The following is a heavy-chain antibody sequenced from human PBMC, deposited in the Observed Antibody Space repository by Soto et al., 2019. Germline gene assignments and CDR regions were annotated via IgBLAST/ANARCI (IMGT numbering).Heavy chain of an antibody. CDR3: ARGGSLSGSYSMSDFDY. CDR1: GGTFSSYA. Sequence: QVQLVQSGAEVKKPGSSVKVSCKASGGTFSSYAISWVRQAPGQGLEWMGGIIPIFGTANYAQKFQGRVTITADESTSTAYMELSSLRSEDTAVYYCARGGSLSGSYSMSDFDYWGQGTLVTVSS. D-gene: IGHD1-26*01. J-gene: IGHJ4*02. CDR2: IIPIFGTA. V-gene: IGHV1-69*01.